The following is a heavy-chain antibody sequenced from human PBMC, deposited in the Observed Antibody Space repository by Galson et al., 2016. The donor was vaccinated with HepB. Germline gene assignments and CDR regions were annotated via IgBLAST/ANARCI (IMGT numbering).Heavy chain of an antibody. V-gene: IGHV3-21*01. J-gene: IGHJ4*02. CDR2: ISSRSNYI. CDR3: ARDFDY. CDR1: GFTFSSYS. Sequence: SLRLSCAASGFTFSSYSMNWVRQAPGKGLEWVSSISSRSNYIYYADSVKGRFTISRDNAKNSLFLQMNSLSDEDTAVYYCARDFDYWGQGTLVTVSS.